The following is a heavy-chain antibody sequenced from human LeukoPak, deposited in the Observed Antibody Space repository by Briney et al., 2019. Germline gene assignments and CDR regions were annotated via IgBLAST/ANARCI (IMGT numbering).Heavy chain of an antibody. CDR1: GFTFSSYS. CDR2: ISSSSSYI. CDR3: ARESWRTFFDY. Sequence: TGGSLRLSCAASGFTFSSYSMNWVRQAPGKGLEWVSSISSSSSYIYYADSVKGRFTISRDNAKNSLYLQMNSLRAEDTAVYYCARESWRTFFDYWGQGTLVTVSS. V-gene: IGHV3-21*01. J-gene: IGHJ4*02.